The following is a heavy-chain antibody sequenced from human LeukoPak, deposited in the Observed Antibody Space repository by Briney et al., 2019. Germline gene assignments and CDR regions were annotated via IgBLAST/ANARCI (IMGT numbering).Heavy chain of an antibody. CDR1: GGSISSSSYY. Sequence: MSSETLSLTCTVSGGSISSSSYYWGWIRQPPGKGLEWIGSIYYSGSTYYNPSLKSRVTISVDTSKNQSSLKLSSVTAADTAVYYCARLAPSRWFWDYWGQGTLVTVSS. V-gene: IGHV4-39*01. CDR2: IYYSGST. CDR3: ARLAPSRWFWDY. D-gene: IGHD6-13*01. J-gene: IGHJ4*02.